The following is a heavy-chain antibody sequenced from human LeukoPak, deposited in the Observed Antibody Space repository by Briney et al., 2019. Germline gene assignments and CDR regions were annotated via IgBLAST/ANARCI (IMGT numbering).Heavy chain of an antibody. Sequence: GGSLRLSCAASGFTFDDYAMHWVRQAPGKGLEWVSGISWNSGSIGYADSVKGRFTISRDNAKNSLYLQMNSLRAEDTALYYCAKASIADAFDIWGQGTMVTVSS. J-gene: IGHJ3*02. D-gene: IGHD6-6*01. CDR3: AKASIADAFDI. CDR2: ISWNSGSI. CDR1: GFTFDDYA. V-gene: IGHV3-9*01.